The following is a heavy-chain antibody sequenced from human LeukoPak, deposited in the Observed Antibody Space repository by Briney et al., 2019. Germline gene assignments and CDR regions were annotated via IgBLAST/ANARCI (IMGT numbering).Heavy chain of an antibody. D-gene: IGHD3-22*01. CDR2: ISGTT. Sequence: GGSLRLSCAASGFTFSSYAMSWVRQAPGKGLEWVSGISGTTYYADSVKGRFTISRDNSKNTLYLQMNSLRAEDTAVYYCEKDLYYDSSGYLTSDIWGQGTMVTVSS. CDR1: GFTFSSYA. J-gene: IGHJ3*02. V-gene: IGHV3-23*01. CDR3: EKDLYYDSSGYLTSDI.